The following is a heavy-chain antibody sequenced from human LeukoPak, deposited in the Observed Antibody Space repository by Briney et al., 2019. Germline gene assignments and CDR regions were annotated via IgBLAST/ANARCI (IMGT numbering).Heavy chain of an antibody. Sequence: SQTLSLTCAVSGGSISSGGYSWSWIRQPPGKGLEWLGYIYHSGSTYYNPSLKSRVTISVDRSKNQFSLKLSSVTAADTAVYYCARGSGPTHRSLIFDYWGQGTLVTVSS. CDR2: IYHSGST. D-gene: IGHD2-8*01. CDR3: ARGSGPTHRSLIFDY. J-gene: IGHJ4*02. V-gene: IGHV4-30-2*01. CDR1: GGSISSGGYS.